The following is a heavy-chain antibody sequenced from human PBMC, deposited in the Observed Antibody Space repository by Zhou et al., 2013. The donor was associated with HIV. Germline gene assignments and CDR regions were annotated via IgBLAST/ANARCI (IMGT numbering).Heavy chain of an antibody. V-gene: IGHV1-2*02. Sequence: QVQVVQSGPEMKRPGSSVKVSCKASGGTFNSFAISWVRQVPGQGLEWMGWINPNTGDTNYAQKFQGRVTMTGDTSISTAYMELSRLRSDDTAVYYCARGSGYYGSGSYYPRFDYWGQGTLVTVSS. CDR2: INPNTGDT. J-gene: IGHJ4*02. CDR3: ARGSGYYGSGSYYPRFDY. D-gene: IGHD3-10*01. CDR1: GGTFNSFA.